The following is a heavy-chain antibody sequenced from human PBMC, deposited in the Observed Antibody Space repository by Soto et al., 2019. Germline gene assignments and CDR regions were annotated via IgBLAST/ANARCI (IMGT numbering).Heavy chain of an antibody. CDR3: ARGRYCLTGRCFPNWFDS. D-gene: IGHD2-15*01. J-gene: IGHJ5*01. V-gene: IGHV4-30-4*01. Sequence: SETLSLTCSVSGDSISSVDYFWAWIRQPPGHALEYIGYIYKSATTYYNPSFESRVAISLDTSKSQFSLNVTSVTAADTAVYFCARGRYCLTGRCFPNWFDSWGQGTLVTVSS. CDR2: IYKSATT. CDR1: GDSISSVDYF.